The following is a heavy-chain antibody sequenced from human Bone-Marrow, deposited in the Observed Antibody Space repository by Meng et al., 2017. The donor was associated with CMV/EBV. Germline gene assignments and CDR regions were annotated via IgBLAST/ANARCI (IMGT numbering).Heavy chain of an antibody. CDR1: GFNFNVYE. Sequence: GGFLRPSCAASGFNFNVYEMNWVRQAPGKGLEWVAYISGSAYTRLYSDSVKGRFTISRDNAKTLVHLQMNSLRAEDTATYYCAAGGGFDFWGQGALVTVSS. CDR2: ISGSAYTR. V-gene: IGHV3-48*03. D-gene: IGHD3-16*01. CDR3: AAGGGFDF. J-gene: IGHJ4*02.